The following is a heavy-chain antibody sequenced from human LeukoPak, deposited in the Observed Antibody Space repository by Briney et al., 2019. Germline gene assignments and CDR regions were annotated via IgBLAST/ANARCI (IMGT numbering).Heavy chain of an antibody. CDR3: VSFYETY. CDR1: GFTLSSYW. CDR2: IKSDGRSA. Sequence: GGSLRLSCGASGFTLSSYWMHWVRQAPGKGLVWVSTIKSDGRSASYADSVKGRFTISKDNAKNTVYLQMNSLRAEDTAVYYCVSFYETYWGRGTLVTVSS. V-gene: IGHV3-74*01. D-gene: IGHD2/OR15-2a*01. J-gene: IGHJ4*02.